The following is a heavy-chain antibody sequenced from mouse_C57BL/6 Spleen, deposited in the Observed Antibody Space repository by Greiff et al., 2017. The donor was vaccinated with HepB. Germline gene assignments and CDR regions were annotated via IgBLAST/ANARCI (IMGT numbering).Heavy chain of an antibody. V-gene: IGHV5-9-1*02. CDR3: TREGSTMVFDY. CDR2: NSSGGDYI. J-gene: IGHJ2*01. Sequence: EVNVVESGEGLVKPGGSLKLSCAASGFTFSSYAMSWVRQTPEKRLEWVAYNSSGGDYIYYADTVKGRFTISRDNARNTLYLQMSSLKSEDTAMYYCTREGSTMVFDYWGQGTTLTVSS. CDR1: GFTFSSYA. D-gene: IGHD2-2*01.